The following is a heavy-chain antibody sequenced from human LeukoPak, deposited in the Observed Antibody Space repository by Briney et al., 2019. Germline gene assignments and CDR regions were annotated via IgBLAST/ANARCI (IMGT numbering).Heavy chain of an antibody. CDR3: ASATYYYYMDV. J-gene: IGHJ6*03. CDR1: GFTFSSYG. Sequence: GGSLRLSCAASGFTFSSYGMHWVRQAPGKGLEWVAVIWYDGSNKYYADSVKGRFTISRDNSKNTLYLQMNSLRAEDTAVHYCASATYYYYMDVWGKGTTVTVSS. V-gene: IGHV3-33*01. CDR2: IWYDGSNK.